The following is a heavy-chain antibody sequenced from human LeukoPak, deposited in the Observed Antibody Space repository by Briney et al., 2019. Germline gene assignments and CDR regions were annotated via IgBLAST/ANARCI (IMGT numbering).Heavy chain of an antibody. Sequence: SETLSLTCTVSSGSISSYYWTWIRQPPGKGLEWLGFIYYSVRSNYNPSFKSRVTLSADTCRNQFSLKPSSVTAADTAVYFCARLPSLTATTCWFDAWGQGTLVTVSS. V-gene: IGHV4-59*01. CDR2: IYYSVRS. CDR1: SGSISSYY. J-gene: IGHJ5*02. D-gene: IGHD1-20*01. CDR3: ARLPSLTATTCWFDA.